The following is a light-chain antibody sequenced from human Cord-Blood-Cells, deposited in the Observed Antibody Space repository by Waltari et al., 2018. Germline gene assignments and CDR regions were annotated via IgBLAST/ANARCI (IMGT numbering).Light chain of an antibody. CDR3: NSRDSSGNHYV. CDR1: SLRSYY. V-gene: IGLV3-19*01. Sequence: SSELTQDPAVSVALGQTVRITCQGDSLRSYYASWYQQKPGQAPVLVIYGKNNRPSGIPDRFSGSSSGKTASLTIPGAQAEDEADYYCNSRDSSGNHYVFGTGTKVTVL. CDR2: GKN. J-gene: IGLJ1*01.